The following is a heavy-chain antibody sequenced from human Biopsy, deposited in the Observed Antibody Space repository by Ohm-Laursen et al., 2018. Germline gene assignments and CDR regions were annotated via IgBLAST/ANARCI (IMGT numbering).Heavy chain of an antibody. CDR2: ISWHSGSR. D-gene: IGHD1-1*01. CDR3: AKDVRVKVQLDGMDV. Sequence: SLRLSCAASGFTFDDYAMHWVRQAPGKGLEWISGISWHSGSRGYADSVKGRFTISRDNAKKLLYLQMNSLRAEDTALYYCAKDVRVKVQLDGMDVWGQGTTVTVSS. CDR1: GFTFDDYA. V-gene: IGHV3-9*01. J-gene: IGHJ6*02.